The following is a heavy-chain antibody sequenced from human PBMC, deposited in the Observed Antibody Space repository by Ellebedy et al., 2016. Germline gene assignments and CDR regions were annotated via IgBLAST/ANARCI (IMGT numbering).Heavy chain of an antibody. CDR2: ISHDGSTQ. CDR1: GFTFSSYG. V-gene: IGHV3-30*18. D-gene: IGHD6-13*01. Sequence: GGSLRLXXAASGFTFSSYGMHWVRQAPGKGLEWVAAISHDGSTQYYVDSVKGRFTISRDNSKNTLYVQMNSLRGEDTAVYYCAKGNSSSWYWGLDYWGQGTLVSVSS. CDR3: AKGNSSSWYWGLDY. J-gene: IGHJ4*02.